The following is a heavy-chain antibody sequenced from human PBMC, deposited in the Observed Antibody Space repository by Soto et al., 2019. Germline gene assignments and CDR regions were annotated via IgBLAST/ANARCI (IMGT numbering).Heavy chain of an antibody. CDR1: GGSIISGGYS. CDR3: TTGSPYDSSTSDY. CDR2: IYHSGST. J-gene: IGHJ4*02. V-gene: IGHV4-30-2*01. Sequence: SETLSLTCAFSGGSIISGGYSWSWIRQPPGKGLEWIGYIYHSGSTYYNPSLKGRFTISRDDSKDTVYLRMNSLKSEDTAVYYCTTGSPYDSSTSDYWGPGTLVTVSS. D-gene: IGHD3-22*01.